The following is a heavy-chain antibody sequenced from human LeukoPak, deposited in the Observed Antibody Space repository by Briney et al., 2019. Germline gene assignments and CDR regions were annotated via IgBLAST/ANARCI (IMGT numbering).Heavy chain of an antibody. Sequence: SETLSLTCAVYGGSFSGYYWSWIRQPPGKGLEWIGEINHSGSTNYNPSLKSRVTISVDTSKNQFSLKLSSVTAADTAVYYCARGGQLWLRYWGQGTLVTASS. CDR3: ARGGQLWLRY. J-gene: IGHJ4*02. V-gene: IGHV4-34*01. CDR2: INHSGST. CDR1: GGSFSGYY. D-gene: IGHD5-18*01.